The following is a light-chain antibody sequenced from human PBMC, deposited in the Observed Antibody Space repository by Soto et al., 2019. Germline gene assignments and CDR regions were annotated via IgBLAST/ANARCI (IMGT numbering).Light chain of an antibody. J-gene: IGLJ2*01. V-gene: IGLV1-47*01. CDR3: AAWDDGLSGAV. CDR1: SSNIGSNY. Sequence: QSVLTQPPSASGTPGQRVTISCSGSSSNIGSNYAYWYQQLPGTAPKLLIYRNNQRPSGVPDRFSGSKSGTSASLAISGLRSEDEADYYCAAWDDGLSGAVFGGGTKLTVL. CDR2: RNN.